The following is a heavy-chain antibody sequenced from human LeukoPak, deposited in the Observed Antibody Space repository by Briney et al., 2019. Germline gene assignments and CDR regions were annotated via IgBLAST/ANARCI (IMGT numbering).Heavy chain of an antibody. Sequence: SETLSLTCTVSGGSISSYYWSWIRQPAGKGLEWIGRIYTSGSTNYNPSLKSRVTMSVDTSKNQFSLELSSVTAADTAVYYCARHVFVDTAMVTWYNYFDYWGQGTLVTVSS. J-gene: IGHJ4*02. CDR1: GGSISSYY. D-gene: IGHD5-18*01. CDR3: ARHVFVDTAMVTWYNYFDY. CDR2: IYTSGST. V-gene: IGHV4-4*07.